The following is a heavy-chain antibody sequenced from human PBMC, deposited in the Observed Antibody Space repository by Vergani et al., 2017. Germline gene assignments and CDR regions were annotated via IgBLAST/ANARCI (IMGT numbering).Heavy chain of an antibody. CDR3: ARRGSDDEGDAFRVGYFDS. D-gene: IGHD3-16*01. J-gene: IGHJ4*02. Sequence: QVQLQESGPGLVKPSQTLSLTCSVSGDSISSGVYYWNWIRQHPGKGLEWIGYIYSTGSTHHNPSLRRRINMSVDTSKNQFSLKLYSVTAADTAMYYCARRGSDDEGDAFRVGYFDSWGPGILVTVSS. CDR2: IYSTGST. CDR1: GDSISSGVYY. V-gene: IGHV4-31*03.